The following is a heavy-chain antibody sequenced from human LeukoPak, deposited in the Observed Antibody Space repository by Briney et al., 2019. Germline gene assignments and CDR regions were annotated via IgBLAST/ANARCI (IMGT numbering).Heavy chain of an antibody. CDR2: IYYGGGT. CDR3: ARHVGGIAAAGTRPFDY. Sequence: PSETLSLTCTVSGASFSSSTYYWGWIRQPPGKGLEWIGSIYYGGGTYYNPSLKSRVTMSVDTFQKQFSLKLSSVTAADTAVYYCARHVGGIAAAGTRPFDYWGQGTLVTVSS. J-gene: IGHJ4*02. V-gene: IGHV4-39*01. CDR1: GASFSSSTYY. D-gene: IGHD6-13*01.